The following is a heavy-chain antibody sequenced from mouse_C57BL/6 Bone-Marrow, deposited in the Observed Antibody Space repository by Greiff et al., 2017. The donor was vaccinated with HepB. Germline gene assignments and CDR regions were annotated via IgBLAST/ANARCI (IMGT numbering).Heavy chain of an antibody. CDR2: INPNYGTT. D-gene: IGHD2-5*01. CDR3: ARYYSNFYYAMDY. J-gene: IGHJ4*01. V-gene: IGHV1-39*01. CDR1: GYSFTDYN. Sequence: VQLKESGPELVKPGASVKISCKASGYSFTDYNMNWVKQSNGKSLEWIGVINPNYGTTSYNQKFKGKATLTVDQSSSTAYMQLNSLTSEDSAVYYCARYYSNFYYAMDYWGQGTSVTVSS.